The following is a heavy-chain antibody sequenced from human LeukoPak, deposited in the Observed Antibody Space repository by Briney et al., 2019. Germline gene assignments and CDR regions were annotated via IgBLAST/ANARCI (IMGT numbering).Heavy chain of an antibody. Sequence: GGSLRLSCAASGFTFSSYSMNWVRQAPGKGLEWVANIKQDGSEKYYVDSVKGRFTISRDNAKNSLYLQMNSLRAEDTAVYYCARDLNYYYYGMDVWGQGTTVTVSS. CDR1: GFTFSSYS. V-gene: IGHV3-7*01. CDR3: ARDLNYYYYGMDV. CDR2: IKQDGSEK. J-gene: IGHJ6*02.